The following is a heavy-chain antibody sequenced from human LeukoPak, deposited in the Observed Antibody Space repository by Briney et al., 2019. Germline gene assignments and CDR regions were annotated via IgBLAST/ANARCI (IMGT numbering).Heavy chain of an antibody. CDR3: AQTTGWPGFDF. CDR2: IYNAKNT. Sequence: SETLSLTCSASGASTSSRYWSWIRQVQGGTLEWIGHIYNAKNTKYNPSLTSRVTISVDTSRNQFSLSLTSLTAADTAIYYCAQTTGWPGFDFWGPGALVTVSS. D-gene: IGHD6-19*01. J-gene: IGHJ4*02. V-gene: IGHV4-59*08. CDR1: GASTSSRY.